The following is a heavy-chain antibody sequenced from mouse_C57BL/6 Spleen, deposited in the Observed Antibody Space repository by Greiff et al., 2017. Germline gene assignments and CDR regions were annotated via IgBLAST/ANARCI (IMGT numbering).Heavy chain of an antibody. CDR3: ARCYYDYSMDY. D-gene: IGHD2-4*01. V-gene: IGHV1-52*01. CDR1: GYTFTSYW. J-gene: IGHJ4*01. Sequence: QVQLQQPGAELVRPGSSVKLSCKASGYTFTSYWMHWVKQRPIQGLEWIGNIDPSDSETHYNQKFKDKATLTVDKSSSTAYMQLSSLTSEDSAVYYCARCYYDYSMDYWGQGTSVTVSS. CDR2: IDPSDSET.